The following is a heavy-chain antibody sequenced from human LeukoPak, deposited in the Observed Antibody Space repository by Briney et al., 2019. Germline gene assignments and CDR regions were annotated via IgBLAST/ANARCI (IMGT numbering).Heavy chain of an antibody. CDR3: AKDLGTSGWYCDY. D-gene: IGHD6-19*01. CDR1: GFTFSSYA. V-gene: IGHV3-23*05. CDR2: ISDRST. J-gene: IGHJ4*02. Sequence: GGSLRLSYAASGFTFSSYAMSWVRQAPGKGLEWVSAISDRSTYYADSVKGRFTVSRDNSKNTLHLQMNSLRVEDTAVYYCAKDLGTSGWYCDYWGQGTLVTVSS.